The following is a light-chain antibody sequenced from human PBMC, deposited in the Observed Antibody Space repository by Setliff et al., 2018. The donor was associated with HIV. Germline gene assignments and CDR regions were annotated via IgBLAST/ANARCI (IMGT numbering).Light chain of an antibody. Sequence: QSALSQPASVSGSPGQSIFVSCTGTSADVGVYDFVSWYQQHPGKAHKLILYDVSNRPSGVSNRFSGSKSGNTASLTISGLQTEDESDYFCASYTNINTFVFGTGTKVTVL. CDR2: DVS. CDR1: SADVGVYDF. CDR3: ASYTNINTFV. J-gene: IGLJ1*01. V-gene: IGLV2-14*03.